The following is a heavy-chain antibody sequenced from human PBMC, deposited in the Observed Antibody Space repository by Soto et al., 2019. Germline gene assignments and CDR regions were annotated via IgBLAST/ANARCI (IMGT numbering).Heavy chain of an antibody. J-gene: IGHJ4*02. V-gene: IGHV1-69*02. CDR1: GGNFSSYT. D-gene: IGHD2-2*01. CDR3: TRGKYCNINTCYSPFAY. CDR2: IIPILDIT. Sequence: SVKVSCKASGGNFSSYTIGWVRQAPGQGLEWMGRIIPILDITNYAQKFQGRVTITADKSTRTAYMKARSLRSEDTAVYYCTRGKYCNINTCYSPFAYWGKGTLVTV.